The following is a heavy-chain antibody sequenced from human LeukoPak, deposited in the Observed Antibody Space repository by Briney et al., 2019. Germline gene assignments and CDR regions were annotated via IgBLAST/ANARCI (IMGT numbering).Heavy chain of an antibody. Sequence: GASVKVSCKASGGTFSSYAISWVRQAPGQGLEWMGGIIPIFGTANYAQKFQGRVTITADKSTSTAYMELSSLRSEDTAVYYCARDHFWSGYFKTTKLNNWFDPWGQGTLVTVSS. J-gene: IGHJ5*02. CDR2: IIPIFGTA. CDR3: ARDHFWSGYFKTTKLNNWFDP. CDR1: GGTFSSYA. D-gene: IGHD3-3*02. V-gene: IGHV1-69*06.